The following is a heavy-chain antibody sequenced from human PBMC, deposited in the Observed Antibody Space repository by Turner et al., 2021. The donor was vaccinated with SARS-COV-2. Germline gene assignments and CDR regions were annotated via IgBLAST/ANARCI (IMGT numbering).Heavy chain of an antibody. Sequence: QLQLQEAGPGLVKPSETLSLPCPVSGCPISSSSYYWGWIRQPPGKGLDWIGSIYDSGSTYYNPSLKSRVTISVDTSKNQFSLKLSSVTAADTAVYYCATEMATISRYYYYGMDVWGQGTTVTVSS. V-gene: IGHV4-39*02. CDR3: ATEMATISRYYYYGMDV. CDR2: IYDSGST. D-gene: IGHD5-12*01. J-gene: IGHJ6*02. CDR1: GCPISSSSYY.